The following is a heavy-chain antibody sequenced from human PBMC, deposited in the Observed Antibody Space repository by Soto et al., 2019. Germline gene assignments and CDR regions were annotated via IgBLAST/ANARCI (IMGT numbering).Heavy chain of an antibody. D-gene: IGHD3-9*01. Sequence: QVQLQQWGAGPLRPLETLSLTCGVSGGSFSGYYWAWIRQSPGKGLEWIGEINDRGSINYNPSLKSRVSISVDTAKNHYSLNLRSVTAAHTAVYYCARESHDILTGPPWVWYFDLWGRGTQVTVSS. CDR3: ARESHDILTGPPWVWYFDL. J-gene: IGHJ2*01. CDR1: GGSFSGYY. V-gene: IGHV4-34*01. CDR2: INDRGSI.